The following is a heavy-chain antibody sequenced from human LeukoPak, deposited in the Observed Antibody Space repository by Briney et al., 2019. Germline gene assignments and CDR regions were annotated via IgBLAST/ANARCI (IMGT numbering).Heavy chain of an antibody. J-gene: IGHJ4*02. CDR1: GFTFSDYY. CDR2: ISSSGSTI. V-gene: IGHV3-11*01. Sequence: GGSLRLSCAASGFTFSDYYMSWIRQAPGKGLEWVSYISSSGSTIYYADSVKGRFTISRDNAKNSLYLQMNSLRAEDTAVYYCAGDRDGYNSRGPGTFDYWGQGTLVTVSS. D-gene: IGHD5-24*01. CDR3: AGDRDGYNSRGPGTFDY.